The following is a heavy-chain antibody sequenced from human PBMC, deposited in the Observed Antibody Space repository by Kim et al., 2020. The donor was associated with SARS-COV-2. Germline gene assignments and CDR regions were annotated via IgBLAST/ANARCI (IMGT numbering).Heavy chain of an antibody. CDR1: GFTFSSYA. V-gene: IGHV3-30-3*01. Sequence: GGSLRLSCAASGFTFSSYAMHWVRQAPGKGLEWVAVISYDGSNKYYADSVKGRFTISRDNSKNTLYLQMNSLRAEDTAVYYCARDLSVVVVPAAQYNWFDPWGQGTLVTVSS. D-gene: IGHD2-2*01. J-gene: IGHJ5*02. CDR2: ISYDGSNK. CDR3: ARDLSVVVVPAAQYNWFDP.